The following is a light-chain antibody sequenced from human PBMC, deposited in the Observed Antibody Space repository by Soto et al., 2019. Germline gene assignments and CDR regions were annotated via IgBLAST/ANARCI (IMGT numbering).Light chain of an antibody. J-gene: IGLJ2*01. CDR3: SSYTSSTTRDVV. CDR1: NSDVGTYNY. V-gene: IGLV2-14*01. CDR2: EVT. Sequence: QSALAQPPSASGSPGQSVTITCTGTNSDVGTYNYVSWYQQHPGTAPKLMIYEVTNRPSGVSNRFSGSKSGNTASLTISGLQAEDEADYYCSSYTSSTTRDVVFGGGTKLTVL.